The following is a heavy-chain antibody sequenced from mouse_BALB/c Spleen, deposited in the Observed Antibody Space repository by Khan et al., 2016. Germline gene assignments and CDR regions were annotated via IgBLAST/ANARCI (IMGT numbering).Heavy chain of an antibody. D-gene: IGHD1-1*01. CDR1: GYSFTSYY. CDR3: ASSTQSFYAMDY. J-gene: IGHJ4*01. Sequence: EVQLQESGPELMKPGASVKISCKASGYSFTSYYMHWVKQSHGKSLEWIGYIDPFNGGTSYNQKFKGKATLTVDKSSSTAYMHLSSLTSEDSAVHYCASSTQSFYAMDYWGQGTSVTVSS. V-gene: IGHV1S135*01. CDR2: IDPFNGGT.